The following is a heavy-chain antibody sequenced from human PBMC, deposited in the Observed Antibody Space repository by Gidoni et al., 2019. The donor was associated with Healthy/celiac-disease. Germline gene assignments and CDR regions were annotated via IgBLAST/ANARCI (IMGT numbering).Heavy chain of an antibody. CDR2: ISSSSSYI. J-gene: IGHJ6*02. D-gene: IGHD6-13*01. CDR3: ARVSQQQLVGYYYYYGMDV. Sequence: EVQLVESGGGLVKPGGSLRLSCAASGFPFSSYTINWVRQAPGKGLEWVSSISSSSSYIYYADSVKGRFTISRDNAKNSLYLQMNSLRAEDTAVYYCARVSQQQLVGYYYYYGMDVWGQGTTVTVSS. CDR1: GFPFSSYT. V-gene: IGHV3-21*01.